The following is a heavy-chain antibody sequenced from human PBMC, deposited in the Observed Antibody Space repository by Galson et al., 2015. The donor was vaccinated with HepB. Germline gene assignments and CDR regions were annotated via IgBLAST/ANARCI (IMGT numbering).Heavy chain of an antibody. J-gene: IGHJ5*02. CDR1: GFTFSSYS. Sequence: SLRLSCAASGFTFSSYSMNWVRQAPGKGLEWVSYISSSSSTIYYADSVKGRFTISRDNAKNSLYLQMNSLRAEDTAVYYCARIVQRSGIAARPSLGVDWFDPWGQGTLVTVSS. D-gene: IGHD6-6*01. CDR2: ISSSSSTI. CDR3: ARIVQRSGIAARPSLGVDWFDP. V-gene: IGHV3-48*01.